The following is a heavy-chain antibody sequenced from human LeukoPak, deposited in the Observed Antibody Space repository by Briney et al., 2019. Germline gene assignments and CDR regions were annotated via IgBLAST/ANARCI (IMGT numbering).Heavy chain of an antibody. CDR2: ISDTGSTI. J-gene: IGHJ4*02. CDR3: ARGCDSSALPFDY. Sequence: TGGSLRLSCAASGFTFSSYELNWVRQAPGKGLEWVSYISDTGSTIYYADSVEGRFTISRDNAKNSLYLQMNSLRAEDTAVYYCARGCDSSALPFDYWGQGTLVTVSS. CDR1: GFTFSSYE. V-gene: IGHV3-48*03. D-gene: IGHD3-22*01.